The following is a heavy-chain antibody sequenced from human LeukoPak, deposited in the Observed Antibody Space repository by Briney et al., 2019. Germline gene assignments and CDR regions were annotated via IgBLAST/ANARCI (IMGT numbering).Heavy chain of an antibody. CDR3: ARHWDSSAYLNWFDP. J-gene: IGHJ5*02. Sequence: SETLSLTCTVSGGSISSYYWSWIRQPPGQGLEWIGYIYYSGTTNSNPSLKSRVTISVDTSKNQFSLRLSSVTAADTAVYYCARHWDSSAYLNWFDPWGQGTLVSVSS. CDR1: GGSISSYY. CDR2: IYYSGTT. D-gene: IGHD3-22*01. V-gene: IGHV4-59*08.